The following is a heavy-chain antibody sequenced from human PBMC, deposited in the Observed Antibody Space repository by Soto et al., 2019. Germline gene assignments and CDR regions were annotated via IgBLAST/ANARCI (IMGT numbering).Heavy chain of an antibody. D-gene: IGHD2-8*02. CDR3: AKGREQYWNFDY. CDR1: GFTFNNYA. Sequence: EVQLLESGGGFVQPGGSRRLSCAASGFTFNNYAMHWVRRPPGKGLEWVSSISHSGGTTYYADSVKGRYSISRVSLAGTLYLQMNSLRVEDTALYYCAKGREQYWNFDYWGQGTLVTVPP. CDR2: ISHSGGTT. J-gene: IGHJ4*02. V-gene: IGHV3-23*01.